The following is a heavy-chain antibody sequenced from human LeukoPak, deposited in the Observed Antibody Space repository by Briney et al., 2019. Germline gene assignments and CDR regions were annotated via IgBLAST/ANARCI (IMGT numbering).Heavy chain of an antibody. D-gene: IGHD3-22*01. Sequence: GESLKISYKGSGYSFTSYWIGWVRQMPGKGLEWMGIIYPADSDTRYSPSFQGQVTISADKSISTAYLQWSSLKASDTAMYYCARQYYDSRGSGLFDYWGQGTLVTVSS. CDR1: GYSFTSYW. CDR2: IYPADSDT. CDR3: ARQYYDSRGSGLFDY. J-gene: IGHJ4*02. V-gene: IGHV5-51*01.